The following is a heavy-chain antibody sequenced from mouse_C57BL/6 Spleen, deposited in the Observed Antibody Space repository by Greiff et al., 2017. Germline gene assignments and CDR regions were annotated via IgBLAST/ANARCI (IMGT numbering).Heavy chain of an antibody. CDR3: ARYYSNYGGYFDY. V-gene: IGHV1-26*01. Sequence: EVQLQQSGPELVKPGASVKISCKASGYTFTDYYMNWVKQSHGKSLEWIGDINPNNGGTSYNQKFKGKATLTVDKSSSTAYMELRSLTSEDSAVYYCARYYSNYGGYFDYWGQGTTLTVSS. CDR1: GYTFTDYY. D-gene: IGHD2-5*01. J-gene: IGHJ2*01. CDR2: INPNNGGT.